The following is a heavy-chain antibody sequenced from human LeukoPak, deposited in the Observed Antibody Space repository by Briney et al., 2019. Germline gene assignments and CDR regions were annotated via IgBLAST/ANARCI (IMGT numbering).Heavy chain of an antibody. Sequence: SETLSLTCTVSGGAISNNYWGWVRQPPGKELEWIGYIYYTGSTNYNPSLKSRVTISVDTSKNQFSLKLSSVTAADTAVYYCARASWLTIDYWGQGTLVTVSS. J-gene: IGHJ4*02. CDR3: ARASWLTIDY. CDR2: IYYTGST. V-gene: IGHV4-59*01. CDR1: GGAISNNY. D-gene: IGHD2-2*01.